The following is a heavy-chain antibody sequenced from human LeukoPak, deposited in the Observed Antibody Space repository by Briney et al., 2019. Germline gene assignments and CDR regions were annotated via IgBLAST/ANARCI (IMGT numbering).Heavy chain of an antibody. CDR3: AKTLVLVTAIPYYFDY. J-gene: IGHJ4*02. CDR2: ISGSGGST. Sequence: GGSLRLSCAASGFTFSSYAMSWVRQAPGKGLEWVSAISGSGGSTYYADSVKGRFTISRDNSKNTLYLHMNSLRAEDTAVYYCAKTLVLVTAIPYYFDYWGQGTLVTVSS. D-gene: IGHD2-21*02. CDR1: GFTFSSYA. V-gene: IGHV3-23*01.